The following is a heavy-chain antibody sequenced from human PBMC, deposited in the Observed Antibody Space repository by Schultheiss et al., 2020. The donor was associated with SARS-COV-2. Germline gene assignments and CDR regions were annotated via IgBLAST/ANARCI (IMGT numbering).Heavy chain of an antibody. CDR1: GFTFSSYD. CDR3: ATYWSWFDP. D-gene: IGHD3-3*01. J-gene: IGHJ5*02. V-gene: IGHV3-13*01. CDR2: IGTAGDT. Sequence: GGSLRLSCAASGFTFSSYDMHWVRQATGKGLEWVSAIGTAGDTYYPGSVKGRFTISRDNSKNTLYLQMNSLRAEDTAVYYCATYWSWFDPWGQGTLVTVSS.